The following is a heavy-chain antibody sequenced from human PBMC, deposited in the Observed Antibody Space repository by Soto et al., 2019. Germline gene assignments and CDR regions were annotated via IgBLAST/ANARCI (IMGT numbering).Heavy chain of an antibody. CDR1: GFTFSSYG. CDR3: AREGLTIFGVDSYYPYMDV. J-gene: IGHJ6*03. D-gene: IGHD3-3*01. V-gene: IGHV3-33*01. CDR2: IWHDGSNK. Sequence: QVQLVESGGGVVQPGRSLRLSCAASGFTFSSYGMHWVRQAPGKGLEWVAVIWHDGSNKYYADSVKGRFTISRDNSKNTLYLQMNSLRTEDTAVYYCAREGLTIFGVDSYYPYMDVWGKGTTVTVSS.